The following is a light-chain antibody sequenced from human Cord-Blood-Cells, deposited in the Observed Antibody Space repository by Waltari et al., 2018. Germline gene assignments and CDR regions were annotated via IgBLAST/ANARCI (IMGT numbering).Light chain of an antibody. Sequence: EIVLTQSPATLSLSPGERATLSCGASQSVSSSYLAWYQQKPGLAPRLLIYAASSRATGIPDRFSCSGSGTDCTLTISRLQPEDFAVYYCQQYGSSPPITFDQGTRLEIK. V-gene: IGKV3D-20*01. CDR3: QQYGSSPPIT. J-gene: IGKJ5*01. CDR1: QSVSSSY. CDR2: AAS.